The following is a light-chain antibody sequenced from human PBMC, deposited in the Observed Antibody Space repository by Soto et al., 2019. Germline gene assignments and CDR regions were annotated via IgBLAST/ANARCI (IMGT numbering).Light chain of an antibody. Sequence: EIVLTQSPGTLSLSPGEKATLSCRASQSVSRNYLAWYQQKPGQAPRLLIYGASSRATGIPERFSGSGSGTDFTLTISSLEPEDFAVYYCQQRSNWPPLFGQGTKVDIK. CDR3: QQRSNWPPL. V-gene: IGKV3D-20*02. CDR1: QSVSRNY. CDR2: GAS. J-gene: IGKJ1*01.